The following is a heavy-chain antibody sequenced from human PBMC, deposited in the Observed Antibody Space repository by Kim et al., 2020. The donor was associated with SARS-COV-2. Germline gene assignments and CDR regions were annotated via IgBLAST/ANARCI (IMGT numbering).Heavy chain of an antibody. CDR1: GFTFSNCA. J-gene: IGHJ4*02. Sequence: GGSLRLSCAASGFTFSNCAMSWVRQAPGKGLEWVSGISGSGGGTYYADSVKGRFTISRDNSKNTLYLKMNSLRAEDTALYYCAKVVNYYDGSGYGETEYWGQGSLVTVSS. V-gene: IGHV3-23*01. CDR3: AKVVNYYDGSGYGETEY. D-gene: IGHD3-22*01. CDR2: ISGSGGGT.